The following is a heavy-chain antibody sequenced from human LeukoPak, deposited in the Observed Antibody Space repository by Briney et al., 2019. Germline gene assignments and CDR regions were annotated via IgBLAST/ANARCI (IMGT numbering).Heavy chain of an antibody. CDR3: ARRAVDNSYYYTDV. D-gene: IGHD6-19*01. J-gene: IGHJ6*03. Sequence: ASVKVSCKASGYTFTSYDINWVRQVTGQGLEWMGWMNPKSGNTGYAQKFQGRVTITRNTSISTAYMEASSLRYEDTAVYYCARRAVDNSYYYTDVWGKGTTVTVSS. CDR2: MNPKSGNT. V-gene: IGHV1-8*03. CDR1: GYTFTSYD.